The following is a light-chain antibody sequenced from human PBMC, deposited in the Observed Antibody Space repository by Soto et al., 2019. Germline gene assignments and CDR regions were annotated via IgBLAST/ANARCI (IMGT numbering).Light chain of an antibody. CDR3: QQYNNWPPIT. Sequence: EIMMPQSPATLSVSPGERATLSCRASQSVRNNIARYPQKPGQAHMLLLYYASTSATGITARFSGSGSRTEFTLTISILQSEDFALYYGQQYNNWPPITFGQGTRLEIK. CDR2: YAS. V-gene: IGKV3-15*01. CDR1: QSVRNN. J-gene: IGKJ5*01.